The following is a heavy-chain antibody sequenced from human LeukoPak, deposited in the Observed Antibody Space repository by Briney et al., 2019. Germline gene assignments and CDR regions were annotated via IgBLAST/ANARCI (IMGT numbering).Heavy chain of an antibody. J-gene: IGHJ5*02. V-gene: IGHV4-39*01. Sequence: SETPSLTCTVSGGSISSSSYYWGWIRQPPGKGLEWIGSIYYSGSTYYNPSLKSRVTISVDTSKNQFSLKLSSVTAADTAVYYCARHLYSYGYGWFDPWGQGTLVTVPS. CDR3: ARHLYSYGYGWFDP. D-gene: IGHD5-18*01. CDR2: IYYSGST. CDR1: GGSISSSSYY.